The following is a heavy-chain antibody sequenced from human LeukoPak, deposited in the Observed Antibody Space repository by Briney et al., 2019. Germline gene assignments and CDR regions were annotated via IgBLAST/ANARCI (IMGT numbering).Heavy chain of an antibody. J-gene: IGHJ5*02. D-gene: IGHD6-13*01. V-gene: IGHV4-59*01. CDR1: GGSISSYY. Sequence: PSETLSLTCTVSGGSISSYYWSWIRQPPGKGLEWIGYIYYSGSTNYNPSLKSRVTISVDTSKNQFSLKLSSVTAADTAVYYCARGGYSSSWYNSNDWFDPWDQGTLVTVSS. CDR2: IYYSGST. CDR3: ARGGYSSSWYNSNDWFDP.